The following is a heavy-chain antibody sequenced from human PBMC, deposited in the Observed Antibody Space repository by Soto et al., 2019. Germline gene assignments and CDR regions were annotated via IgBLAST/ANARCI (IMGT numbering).Heavy chain of an antibody. CDR3: AREGGSNSWYGVGYYYYGMDV. V-gene: IGHV1-18*04. CDR1: GYTFTNYA. CDR2: ISAYNGDT. D-gene: IGHD6-13*01. Sequence: QVPLVQSGAEVKKPGASVKVSCKASGYTFTNYAISWVRQAPGQGLEWMGWISAYNGDTKYAQKLQGRVTMTTDTPTPTAYMPLRSLRSDDAAVYFCAREGGSNSWYGVGYYYYGMDVWGQGTTVTVSS. J-gene: IGHJ6*02.